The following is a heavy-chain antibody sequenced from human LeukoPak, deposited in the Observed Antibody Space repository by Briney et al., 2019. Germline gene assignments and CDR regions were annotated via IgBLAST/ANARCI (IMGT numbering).Heavy chain of an antibody. V-gene: IGHV4-61*02. J-gene: IGHJ2*01. CDR1: GGSISSGSYY. Sequence: SQTLSLTCTVSGGSISSGSYYWSWIRQPAGKGLEWIGRIYTSGSTNYNPSLKSRVTISVDTSKNQFSLKLSSVTAADTAVYYCARIAFPGWYFDLWGRGTLVTVSS. CDR2: IYTSGST. D-gene: IGHD3-3*02. CDR3: ARIAFPGWYFDL.